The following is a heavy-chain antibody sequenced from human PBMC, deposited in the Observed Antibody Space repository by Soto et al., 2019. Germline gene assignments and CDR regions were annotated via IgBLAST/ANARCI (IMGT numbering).Heavy chain of an antibody. V-gene: IGHV1-58*02. Sequence: SVKVSCKASGFTFTSSAMQWVRQARGQRLDWIGWIVVGSGNTNYAQKFQERVTITRDMSTSTAYMELSSLRSEDTAVYYCAADTHQTGINYYYYYGMDVWGQGTTVTVSS. CDR3: AADTHQTGINYYYYYGMDV. J-gene: IGHJ6*02. CDR2: IVVGSGNT. D-gene: IGHD1-20*01. CDR1: GFTFTSSA.